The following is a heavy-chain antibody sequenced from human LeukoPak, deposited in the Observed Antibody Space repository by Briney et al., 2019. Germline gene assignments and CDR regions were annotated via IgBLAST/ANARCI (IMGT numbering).Heavy chain of an antibody. CDR2: ISYDGSNK. V-gene: IGHV3-30-3*01. Sequence: GGSLRLSCAPSGFTFSSYAIHWVRQAPGKGLEWVAFISYDGSNKYYADSVKGRFTISRDSSKNTLYPQMNSLRAEDTALYYCARGAFRLVRGVTTDYWGQGTLVTVSS. D-gene: IGHD3-10*01. CDR1: GFTFSSYA. CDR3: ARGAFRLVRGVTTDY. J-gene: IGHJ4*02.